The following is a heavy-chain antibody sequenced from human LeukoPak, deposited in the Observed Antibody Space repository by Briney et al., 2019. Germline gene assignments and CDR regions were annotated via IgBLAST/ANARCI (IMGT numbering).Heavy chain of an antibody. V-gene: IGHV3-21*06. CDR2: ISSSGDYI. D-gene: IGHD5/OR15-5a*01. J-gene: IGHJ1*01. Sequence: GGSLRLSCAASGFTFSTYAMNWVRQAPGKGLEWVSSISSSGDYIFYADSVKDRFAISRDNAKDSLLLQMNSLRAEDTAMYYCARDSIKAVSAEYFQHWGQGTLVTVSS. CDR1: GFTFSTYA. CDR3: ARDSIKAVSAEYFQH.